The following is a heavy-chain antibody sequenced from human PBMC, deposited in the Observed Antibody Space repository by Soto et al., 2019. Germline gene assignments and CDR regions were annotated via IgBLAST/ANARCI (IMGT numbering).Heavy chain of an antibody. CDR3: AREFEVVPAYDYDYGMDV. CDR2: IRYDGSNK. CDR1: GFTFSSYG. D-gene: IGHD2-2*01. Sequence: LRLSCAASGFTFSSYGMHCVRQAPGKGLEWVAVIRYDGSNKYYADSVKGRFTISRDNSKNTLYLQMNSLRAEDTAVYYSAREFEVVPAYDYDYGMDVWGQGTRVTVS. V-gene: IGHV3-33*01. J-gene: IGHJ6*02.